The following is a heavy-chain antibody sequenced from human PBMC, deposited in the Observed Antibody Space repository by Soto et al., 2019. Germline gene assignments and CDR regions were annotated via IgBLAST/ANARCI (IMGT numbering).Heavy chain of an antibody. CDR1: GYTFTSYA. Sequence: GSSVKVSCKASGYTFTSYAMHWVRQAPGQRLEWMGWINAGNGNTKYSQKFQGRVTITRDTSASAAYMGLSSLRSEDTAVYYCVRGELGFCSRTSCHGRYVLDFWGQGTLVTVSS. CDR2: INAGNGNT. D-gene: IGHD2-2*01. V-gene: IGHV1-3*01. CDR3: VRGELGFCSRTSCHGRYVLDF. J-gene: IGHJ4*01.